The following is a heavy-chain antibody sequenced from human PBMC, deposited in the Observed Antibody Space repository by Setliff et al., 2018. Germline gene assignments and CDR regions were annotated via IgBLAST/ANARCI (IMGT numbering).Heavy chain of an antibody. V-gene: IGHV1-18*01. CDR2: ISGYNGYT. J-gene: IGHJ4*02. D-gene: IGHD2-15*01. Sequence: GASVKVSCKASGYTFTGYYLHWVRQAPGQGLEWMGWISGYNGYTVYAQKLQGRVTLTTDTSTGTAYMEVRSLRSDDTAVYYCARDRPMVVVADNLALFDYWGQGTLVTVSS. CDR1: GYTFTGYY. CDR3: ARDRPMVVVADNLALFDY.